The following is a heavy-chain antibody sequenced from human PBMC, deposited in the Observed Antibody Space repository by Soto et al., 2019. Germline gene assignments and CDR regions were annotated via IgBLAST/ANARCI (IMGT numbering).Heavy chain of an antibody. CDR2: IYYSGST. V-gene: IGHV4-59*01. Sequence: SETLSLTCTVSGGSISSYYWSWIRQPPGKGLEWIGYIYYSGSTNYNPSLKSRVTISVDTSKNQFSLKLSSVTAADTAVYYCARDTGWLRGPYFDYWGQGTLVTVSS. CDR1: GGSISSYY. D-gene: IGHD5-18*01. J-gene: IGHJ4*02. CDR3: ARDTGWLRGPYFDY.